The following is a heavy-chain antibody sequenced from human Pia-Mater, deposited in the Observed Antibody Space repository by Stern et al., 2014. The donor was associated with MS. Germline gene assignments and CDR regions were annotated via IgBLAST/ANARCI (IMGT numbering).Heavy chain of an antibody. CDR2: IYPGDSDT. CDR1: GYSFTANW. Sequence: EVQLVESGAEVKKPGESLKISCKGSGYSFTANWIAWVRQMPRKGLEWMGIIYPGDSDTRYSPSFHGQVTISADKSTSTAYLQWSSLKASDTAMYYCARDYGDYAFDYWGQGTLVTVSS. CDR3: ARDYGDYAFDY. D-gene: IGHD4-17*01. J-gene: IGHJ4*02. V-gene: IGHV5-51*01.